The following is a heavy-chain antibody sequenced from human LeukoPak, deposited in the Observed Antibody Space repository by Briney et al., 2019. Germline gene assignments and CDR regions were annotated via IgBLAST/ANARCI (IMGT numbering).Heavy chain of an antibody. CDR3: ARGGSSCYGCHDWFDP. V-gene: IGHV4-59*08. Sequence: SETLSLTCSVPGGSIRNYYLSWIRQSPGKGLEWIGNVDKRGSTNYNPSFKSRVIVSADTSRNEFSLKLNSVTAADTAIYYCARGGSSCYGCHDWFDPWGQGTRVNLSS. J-gene: IGHJ5*02. D-gene: IGHD2-2*01. CDR2: VDKRGST. CDR1: GGSIRNYY.